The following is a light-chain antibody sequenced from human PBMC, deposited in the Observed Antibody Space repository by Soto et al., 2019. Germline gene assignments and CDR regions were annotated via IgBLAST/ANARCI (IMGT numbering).Light chain of an antibody. Sequence: QAVVTQEPSLTVSPGGTVTLTCGSSTGPVTSGHYPYWLQQKPGQAPRTLIYDTSNKHSRTPARFSGSLLGGKAALTLSGAQPEDEADYYCLLSFHGASVSVVFGGGTKVTVL. CDR2: DTS. V-gene: IGLV7-46*01. J-gene: IGLJ2*01. CDR1: TGPVTSGHY. CDR3: LLSFHGASVSVV.